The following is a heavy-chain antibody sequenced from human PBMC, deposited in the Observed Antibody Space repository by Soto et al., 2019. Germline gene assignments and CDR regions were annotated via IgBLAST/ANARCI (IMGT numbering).Heavy chain of an antibody. CDR3: ARVTRDFWSGYYESYYYHGMDV. D-gene: IGHD3-3*01. CDR1: GGSISSYY. V-gene: IGHV4-59*01. CDR2: IYYSGST. J-gene: IGHJ6*02. Sequence: SETLSLTCTVSGGSISSYYWSWIRQPPGKGLEWIGYIYYSGSTNYNPSPKSRVTISVDTSKNQFSLKLSSVTAADTAVYYCARVTRDFWSGYYESYYYHGMDVWGQGTTVTVSS.